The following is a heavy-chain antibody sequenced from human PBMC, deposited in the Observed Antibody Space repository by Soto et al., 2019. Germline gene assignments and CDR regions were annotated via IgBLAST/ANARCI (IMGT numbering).Heavy chain of an antibody. D-gene: IGHD3-3*01. CDR3: AKYAIFGVDIVPAVGYYFDY. CDR2: ISASGDTS. Sequence: VQLLESGGGLVQPGGSLRLSCAASGFTFTTYAMSWVRQAPGKGLEWVSGISASGDTSYYPDSVKGRFTISRDNSKNTLFLQMNSLRAEDTAVYYCAKYAIFGVDIVPAVGYYFDYWGQGTLVTVSS. CDR1: GFTFTTYA. V-gene: IGHV3-23*01. J-gene: IGHJ4*02.